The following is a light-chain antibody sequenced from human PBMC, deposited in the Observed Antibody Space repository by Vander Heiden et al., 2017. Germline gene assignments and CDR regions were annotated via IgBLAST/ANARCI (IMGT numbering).Light chain of an antibody. J-gene: IGLJ2*01. CDR2: GKD. CDR1: SLRSYY. V-gene: IGLV3-19*01. CDR3: YSRDSSGDHL. Sequence: SSELTQDPTVSVALRQTVRITCHGDSLRSYYASWYQQKPGQAPILVIYGKDNRPSGIPDRFSGSNSGNTASLTITGAQAEDEADYYCYSRDSSGDHLFGGGTKLTVL.